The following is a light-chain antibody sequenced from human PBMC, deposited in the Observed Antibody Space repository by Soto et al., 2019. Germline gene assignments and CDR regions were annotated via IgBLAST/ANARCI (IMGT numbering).Light chain of an antibody. CDR1: QSISSN. CDR3: EEYTKRTPRET. J-gene: IGKJ3*01. Sequence: THSPATRSVAPGERATLSSRASQSISSNLAWYQQRPGQAPRLLMYVASSRPTAIPARFSGGGSGADFTLTISSLQSEEFAVYASEEYTKRTPRETFVTGINVDI. V-gene: IGKV3-15*01. CDR2: VAS.